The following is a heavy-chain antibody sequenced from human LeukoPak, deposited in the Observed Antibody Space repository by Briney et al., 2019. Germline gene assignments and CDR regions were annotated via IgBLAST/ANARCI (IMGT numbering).Heavy chain of an antibody. J-gene: IGHJ4*02. Sequence: PSETLSLTCTVSGGSISSSSYYWGWIRQPPGKGLEWIGSIYYSGSTYYNPSLKSRVTISVDTSKNQFSLKLSSVTAADTAVYYCAGSPGVAGTIWGQGTLVTVSS. D-gene: IGHD6-19*01. CDR3: AGSPGVAGTI. CDR2: IYYSGST. CDR1: GGSISSSSYY. V-gene: IGHV4-39*01.